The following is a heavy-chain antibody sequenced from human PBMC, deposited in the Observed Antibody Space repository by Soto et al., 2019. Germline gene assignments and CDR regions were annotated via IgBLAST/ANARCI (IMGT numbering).Heavy chain of an antibody. CDR3: AVIGVVAATHWFDP. D-gene: IGHD2-15*01. CDR1: GFTFSSYS. CDR2: ISSSSTYI. V-gene: IGHV3-21*01. J-gene: IGHJ5*02. Sequence: EVQLVESGGGLVKPGGTLRRSGAASGFTFSSYSMNWVRQPPEKGLEWVSSISSSSTYIYYADSVKGRFTISRDNAKSSLYLQMNSLRAEDTALYYCAVIGVVAATHWFDPWRQGTLVTVSS.